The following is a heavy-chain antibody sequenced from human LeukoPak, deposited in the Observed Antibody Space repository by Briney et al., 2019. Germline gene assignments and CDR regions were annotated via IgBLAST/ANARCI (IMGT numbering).Heavy chain of an antibody. CDR3: AKDVPAAYFDY. D-gene: IGHD2-2*01. J-gene: IGHJ4*02. CDR1: GFTFSNYG. V-gene: IGHV3-30*02. Sequence: GGSLRLSCAASGFTFSNYGMHWVRQAPGKGLEWVAFVRYDETTKFYADSVKGRLTISRDNSKTTLYLQMNSLRAEDTAVYYCAKDVPAAYFDYWGQRTLVTVSS. CDR2: VRYDETTK.